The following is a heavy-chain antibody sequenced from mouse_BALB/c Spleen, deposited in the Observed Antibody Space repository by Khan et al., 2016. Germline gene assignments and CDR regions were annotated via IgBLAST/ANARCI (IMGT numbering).Heavy chain of an antibody. D-gene: IGHD2-14*01. Sequence: EVQLQESGPGLVKPSQSLSLTCTVTGYSITSDYAWNWIRQFPGIKLEWMGYISYSGRTSYNPSLKSRISITRDTSKNQFFLQLNSVTTEDTATYYCARWVRRAGAMDYWGQGTSVTVSS. CDR3: ARWVRRAGAMDY. J-gene: IGHJ4*01. CDR2: ISYSGRT. CDR1: GYSITSDYA. V-gene: IGHV3-2*02.